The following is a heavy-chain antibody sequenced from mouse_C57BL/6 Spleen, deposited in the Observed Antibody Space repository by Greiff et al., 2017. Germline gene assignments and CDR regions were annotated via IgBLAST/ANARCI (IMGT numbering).Heavy chain of an antibody. J-gene: IGHJ1*03. V-gene: IGHV1-85*01. CDR1: GYTFTSYD. Sequence: VKLMESGPELVKPGASVKLSCKASGYTFTSYDINWVKQRPGQGLEWIGRIYPRGGSTKYNEKFKGKATLTVDTSSSPAYMQLRSLTSEDSAVYFCARHDNRRLVYCDDWGTGTTVTVSS. CDR2: IYPRGGST. CDR3: ARHDNRRLVYCDD. D-gene: IGHD2-12*01.